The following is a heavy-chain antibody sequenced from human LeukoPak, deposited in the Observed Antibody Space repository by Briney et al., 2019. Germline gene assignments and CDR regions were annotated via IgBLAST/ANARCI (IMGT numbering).Heavy chain of an antibody. CDR1: GFTFNKYA. CDR3: ARRADYGDFDN. V-gene: IGHV3-23*01. J-gene: IGHJ4*02. CDR2: ISESVDTT. D-gene: IGHD4-17*01. Sequence: GGSLRLSCAASGFTFNKYAMNWVRQAPGKGLVWVSVISESVDTTYYADSVKGRFTISRDNSKNTLYLQMNNLRADDTAVYYCARRADYGDFDNWGQGTLVTVSS.